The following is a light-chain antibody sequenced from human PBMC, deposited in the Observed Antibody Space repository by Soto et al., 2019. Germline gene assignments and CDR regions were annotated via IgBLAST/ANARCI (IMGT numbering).Light chain of an antibody. CDR1: QGISSA. J-gene: IGKJ5*01. CDR3: QQFNSYPLT. V-gene: IGKV1-13*02. CDR2: DAS. Sequence: AIQLTQSPSSLSASVGDRVTITCRASQGISSALAWYQQKPGKTPNLLIYDASSLESGVPSRFSGSESGTDFTLTISSLQPEDFATYYCQQFNSYPLTFGQGTRPEIK.